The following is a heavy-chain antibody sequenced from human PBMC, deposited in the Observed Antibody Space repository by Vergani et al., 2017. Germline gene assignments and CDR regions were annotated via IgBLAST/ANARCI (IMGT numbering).Heavy chain of an antibody. Sequence: QVQLVESGGGVVQPGRSLRLSCAASGFTSSSYAMHWVRQAPGKGLEWVAVISYDGSKKYYADSVKCRFTISRDNSNNTLYLQMNSLIAEDTAVYYCAGVFYPTGLRLLRNGFDPWGQGTLVTVSS. D-gene: IGHD4-17*01. V-gene: IGHV3-30*01. CDR2: ISYDGSKK. CDR1: GFTSSSYA. J-gene: IGHJ5*02. CDR3: AGVFYPTGLRLLRNGFDP.